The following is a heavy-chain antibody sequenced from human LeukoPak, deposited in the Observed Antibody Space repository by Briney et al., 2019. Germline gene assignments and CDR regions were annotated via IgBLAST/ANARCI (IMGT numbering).Heavy chain of an antibody. V-gene: IGHV3-7*04. CDR1: GFTFSSYW. CDR3: ARNSRYSFDI. J-gene: IGHJ3*02. D-gene: IGHD4-11*01. CDR2: IKSDGSEK. Sequence: GGSLRLSCAASGFTFSSYWMSWVRQAPGKGLERVANIKSDGSEKYYVDSVKGRFTISRDNAKSSLYLPMNSLRAEDTAVYYCARNSRYSFDIWGQGTMATVSS.